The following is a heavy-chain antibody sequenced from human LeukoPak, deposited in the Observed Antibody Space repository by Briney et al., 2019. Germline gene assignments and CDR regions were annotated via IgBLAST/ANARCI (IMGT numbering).Heavy chain of an antibody. CDR2: INHSGST. Sequence: SETLSLTCAVYGESFGGYYWSWIRQPPGKGLEWIGEINHSGSTNYNPSLKSRVTISVDTSKNQFSLKLSSVTAADMAVYYCARGYGYYFDYWGQGTLVTVSS. V-gene: IGHV4-34*01. D-gene: IGHD3-10*01. CDR1: GESFGGYY. J-gene: IGHJ4*02. CDR3: ARGYGYYFDY.